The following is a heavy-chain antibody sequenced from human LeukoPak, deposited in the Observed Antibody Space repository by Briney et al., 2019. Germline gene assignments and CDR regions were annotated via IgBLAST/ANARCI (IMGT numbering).Heavy chain of an antibody. J-gene: IGHJ6*02. Sequence: GGSLRLSCAASGFNFSSYAMRWVRPAPGKGLEWVSAISSSGGSTYYADSVKGRFTISRDNPKNTLYLQMNSLRAEDTAVYYCAKDLGSSCFPHGGGMDVWGQGTTVTVSS. CDR3: AKDLGSSCFPHGGGMDV. V-gene: IGHV3-23*01. CDR2: ISSSGGST. CDR1: GFNFSSYA. D-gene: IGHD6-13*01.